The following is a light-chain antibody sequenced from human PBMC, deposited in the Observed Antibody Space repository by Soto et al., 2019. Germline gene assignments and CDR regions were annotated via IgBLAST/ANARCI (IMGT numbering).Light chain of an antibody. CDR3: QVVGFYLIS. Sequence: DSQLIQTTSFLSAAVRHRIKNTCRASQVINSHLAWYQQGPGKAPKLLIYAASTLQSGVPSRFSGSASGTEFTLTIFFLQAEDCTRYCSQVVGFYLISFG. CDR1: QVINSH. CDR2: AAS. J-gene: IGKJ2*03. V-gene: IGKV1-9*01.